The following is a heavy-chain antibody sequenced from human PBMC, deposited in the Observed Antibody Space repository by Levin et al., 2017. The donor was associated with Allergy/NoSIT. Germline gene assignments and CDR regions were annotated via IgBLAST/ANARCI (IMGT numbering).Heavy chain of an antibody. J-gene: IGHJ4*02. Sequence: GGSLRLSCAASGFTFSTYSMNWVRQAPGKGLEWVSSITGDSHYIYYEDSVKGRFTISRDNAKNLLYLQMSSLTAEDTAVYYCARVRRYCTDVCCYSALLDFWGQGTLVAVSS. V-gene: IGHV3-21*01. D-gene: IGHD2-15*01. CDR3: ARVRRYCTDVCCYSALLDF. CDR1: GFTFSTYS. CDR2: ITGDSHYI.